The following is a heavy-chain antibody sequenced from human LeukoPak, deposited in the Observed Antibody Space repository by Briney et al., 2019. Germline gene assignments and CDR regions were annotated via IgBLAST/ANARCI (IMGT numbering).Heavy chain of an antibody. V-gene: IGHV3-7*01. Sequence: GGSLRLSCAASGFTFSSYWMSWVRQAPGKGLEWVANINQDGSEKYYVDSVKGRFTISRDNAKNSLYLQMNSLRAEDTAVYYCARDRNYDYVWGTLFDYWGQGTLVTVSS. CDR3: ARDRNYDYVWGTLFDY. CDR1: GFTFSSYW. J-gene: IGHJ4*02. CDR2: INQDGSEK. D-gene: IGHD3-16*01.